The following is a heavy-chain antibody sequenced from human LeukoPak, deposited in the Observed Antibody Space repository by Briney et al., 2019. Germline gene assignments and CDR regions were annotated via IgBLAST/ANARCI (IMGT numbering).Heavy chain of an antibody. CDR2: INHSGST. Sequence: MASETLSLTCAVYGGSFSGYYWSWIRQPPGKGLEWIGEINHSGSTNYNPSLKSRVTISVDTSKNQFSLKLSSVTAADTAVYYCARHLYSGGWYKWFDPWGQGTLVTVSS. CDR1: GGSFSGYY. J-gene: IGHJ5*02. D-gene: IGHD6-19*01. CDR3: ARHLYSGGWYKWFDP. V-gene: IGHV4-34*01.